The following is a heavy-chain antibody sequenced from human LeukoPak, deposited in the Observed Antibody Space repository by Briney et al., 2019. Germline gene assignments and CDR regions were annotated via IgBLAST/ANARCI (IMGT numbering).Heavy chain of an antibody. D-gene: IGHD6-13*01. Sequence: GGSLRLSCAASGFTFSSYWTHWVRQAPGKGLVWVSRINSDGSSTSYADSVKGRFTISRDNAKNTLYLQMNSLRAEDTAVYYCATGIAAAGVDYWGQGTLVTVSS. V-gene: IGHV3-74*01. CDR3: ATGIAAAGVDY. CDR1: GFTFSSYW. J-gene: IGHJ4*02. CDR2: INSDGSST.